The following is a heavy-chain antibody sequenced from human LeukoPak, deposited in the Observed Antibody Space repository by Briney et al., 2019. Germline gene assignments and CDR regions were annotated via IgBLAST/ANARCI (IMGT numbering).Heavy chain of an antibody. D-gene: IGHD5-18*01. V-gene: IGHV4-39*07. CDR3: ARIALDTAMVKAVGGYY. Sequence: TSSETLSLTCTVSGGSISSSSYYWGWIRQPPGKGLEWIGSIYYSGSTNYNPSLKSRVTISVDTSKNQFSLKLSSVTAADTAVYYCARIALDTAMVKAVGGYYWGQGTLVTVSS. CDR2: IYYSGST. CDR1: GGSISSSSYY. J-gene: IGHJ4*02.